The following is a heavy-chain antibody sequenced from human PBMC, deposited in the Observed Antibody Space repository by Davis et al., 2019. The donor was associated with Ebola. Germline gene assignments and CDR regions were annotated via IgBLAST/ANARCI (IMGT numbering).Heavy chain of an antibody. CDR3: AREVAVITPPGYYYYGMDV. D-gene: IGHD2-21*01. Sequence: GESLKISCTASGFTFGDYAMSWFRQAPGKGLEWVGRTRNKANSYTTEYAASVKGRFTISRDDSKNSLYLQMNSLKTEDTAVYYCAREVAVITPPGYYYYGMDVWGQGTTVTVSS. V-gene: IGHV3-72*01. CDR2: TRNKANSYTT. J-gene: IGHJ6*02. CDR1: GFTFGDYA.